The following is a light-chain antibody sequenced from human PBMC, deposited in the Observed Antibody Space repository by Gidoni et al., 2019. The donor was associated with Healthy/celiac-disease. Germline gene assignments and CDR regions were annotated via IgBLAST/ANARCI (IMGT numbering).Light chain of an antibody. CDR3: QQYNSYPYS. CDR1: QSISSW. V-gene: IGKV1-5*03. CDR2: KAS. Sequence: DIQMTQSPSTLSASLGDRVTITCRAIQSISSWLAWYQQKPGKAPKLLIYKASSLESGVPSRFSGSGSGTEFTLTISSLQPDDFATYYCQQYNSYPYSFGQGTKLEIK. J-gene: IGKJ2*03.